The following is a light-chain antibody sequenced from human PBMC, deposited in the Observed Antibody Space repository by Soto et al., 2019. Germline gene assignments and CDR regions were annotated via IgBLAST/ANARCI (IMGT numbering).Light chain of an antibody. CDR3: QQRSNWPPWT. CDR1: QSVSSY. Sequence: EVVLTQSPDTLSLPPGERGTLSCRSSQSVSSYLAWYQQKPGQAPRLLIYAASNRATGIPARFSGSGSGTDFTLTISSLEPEDFAVYYCQQRSNWPPWTFGQGTKVDIK. J-gene: IGKJ1*01. V-gene: IGKV3-11*01. CDR2: AAS.